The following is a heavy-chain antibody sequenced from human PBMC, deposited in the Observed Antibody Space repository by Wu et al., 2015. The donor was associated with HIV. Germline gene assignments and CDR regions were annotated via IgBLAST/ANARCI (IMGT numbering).Heavy chain of an antibody. Sequence: QVQLVQSGAEVKKPGSSVKVSCKASGGTFSSYAISWVRQAPGQGLEWMGGIIPIFGTANYAQKFQGRVTITTDESTSTAYMELSSLRSEDTAVYYCARDLGGPYSSGYYYVPNLPVYYYYGMDVWGQGTTVTVSS. CDR3: ARDLGGPYSSGYYYVPNLPVYYYYGMDV. J-gene: IGHJ6*02. V-gene: IGHV1-69*05. CDR2: IIPIFGTA. CDR1: GGTFSSYA. D-gene: IGHD3-22*01.